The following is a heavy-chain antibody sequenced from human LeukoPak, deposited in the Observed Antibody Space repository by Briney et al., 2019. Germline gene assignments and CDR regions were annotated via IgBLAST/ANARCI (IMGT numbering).Heavy chain of an antibody. J-gene: IGHJ4*02. V-gene: IGHV1-2*02. CDR3: ATYRQVLLPFES. CDR2: INPNSGGT. D-gene: IGHD2-8*02. Sequence: ASVKVSCKASVYTFTGYYMHGVRPAPGQGREGVGWINPNSGGTNYAKKFQGRVTITRDTSISTAYMELSRLRSDDTAIYFCATYRQVLLPFESWGQGTLVTVSS. CDR1: VYTFTGYY.